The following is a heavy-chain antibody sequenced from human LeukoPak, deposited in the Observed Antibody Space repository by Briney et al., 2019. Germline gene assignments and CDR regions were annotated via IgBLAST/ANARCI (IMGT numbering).Heavy chain of an antibody. V-gene: IGHV4-34*01. D-gene: IGHD1-26*01. CDR2: INHSGST. J-gene: IGHJ4*02. Sequence: KPSETLSLTCTVSGGSISSYYWSWIRQPPGKGLEWIGEINHSGSTNYNPSLKSRVTISVDTSKNQFSLKLSSVTAADTAVYYCARGRVGANFVLDYWGQGTLVTVSS. CDR1: GGSISSYY. CDR3: ARGRVGANFVLDY.